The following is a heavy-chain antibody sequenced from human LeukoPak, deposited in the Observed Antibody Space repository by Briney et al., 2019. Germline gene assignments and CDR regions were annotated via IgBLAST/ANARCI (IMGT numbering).Heavy chain of an antibody. J-gene: IGHJ4*02. Sequence: GGSLRLSCEASGFTFNNYAMNWVRQAPGKGLEWVSSNSGGGETTYYADSAKGRFTISRDNSQNTLYLQMNSLRAEDTAVYYCARDYADYVGYFFFDYWGQGTLVTVSS. CDR3: ARDYADYVGYFFFDY. CDR2: NSGGGETT. D-gene: IGHD4-17*01. V-gene: IGHV3-23*01. CDR1: GFTFNNYA.